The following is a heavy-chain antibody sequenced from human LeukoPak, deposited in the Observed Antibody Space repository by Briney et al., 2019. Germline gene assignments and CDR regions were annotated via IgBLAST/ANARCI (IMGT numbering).Heavy chain of an antibody. V-gene: IGHV4-34*01. Sequence: SETLSLTCAVYGGSFSGYYWSWIRQPPGKGLEWIGEINHSGSTNYNPSLKSRVTISVDTSKNQFSLKLSSVTAADTAVYYCARAPGRSTSCYDYWGQGTLVTVSS. CDR2: INHSGST. D-gene: IGHD2-2*01. J-gene: IGHJ4*02. CDR3: ARAPGRSTSCYDY. CDR1: GGSFSGYY.